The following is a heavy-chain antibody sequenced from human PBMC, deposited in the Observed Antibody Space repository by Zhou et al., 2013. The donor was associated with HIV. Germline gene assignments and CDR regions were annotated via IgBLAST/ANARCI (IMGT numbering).Heavy chain of an antibody. CDR2: IIPIHDIA. CDR3: ARDRRNEQQLGMGWFDP. J-gene: IGHJ5*02. Sequence: QVQLVQSGAEVKKPGSSVKVSCKASGGTLSSYAISWVRQAPGQGLEWMGRIIPIHDIANYAQKFQGRVKITADKSTSTAYMELSSLRSQDTAVYYCARDRRNEQQLGMGWFDPWGQGTLVTVSS. V-gene: IGHV1-69*04. CDR1: GGTLSSYA. D-gene: IGHD6-13*01.